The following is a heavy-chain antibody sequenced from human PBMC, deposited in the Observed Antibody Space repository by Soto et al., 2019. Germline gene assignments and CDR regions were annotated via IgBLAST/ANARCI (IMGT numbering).Heavy chain of an antibody. D-gene: IGHD6-13*01. J-gene: IGHJ4*02. CDR2: IWYDGSNK. Sequence: QVQLVESGGGVVQPGRSLRLSCAASGFTFSSYGMHWVRQAPGKGLEWVAGIWYDGSNKYYADSVKGRFTISRDNSKNTLYLQMNSLRAEDTAVYDCARWCIAAGDYWGQGTLGTVSS. CDR1: GFTFSSYG. CDR3: ARWCIAAGDY. V-gene: IGHV3-33*01.